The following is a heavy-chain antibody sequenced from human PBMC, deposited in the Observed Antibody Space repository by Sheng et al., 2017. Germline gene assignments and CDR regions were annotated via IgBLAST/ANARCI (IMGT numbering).Heavy chain of an antibody. CDR3: ARPRIAVAGTSDAFDI. D-gene: IGHD6-19*01. CDR2: ISSSGSTI. Sequence: EVQLVESGGGLVQPGGSLRLSCAASGFTFSSYEMNWVRQAPGKGLEWVSYISSSGSTIYYADSVKGRFTISRDNAKNSLYLQMKSLRAEDTAVYYCARPRIAVAGTSDAFDIWGQGTMVTVSS. V-gene: IGHV3-48*03. J-gene: IGHJ3*02. CDR1: GFTFSSYE.